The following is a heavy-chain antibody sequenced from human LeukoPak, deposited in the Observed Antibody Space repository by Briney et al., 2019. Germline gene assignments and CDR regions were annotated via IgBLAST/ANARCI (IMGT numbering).Heavy chain of an antibody. J-gene: IGHJ4*02. CDR1: GFTFSSSW. Sequence: QPGGSLRLSSAVSGFTFSSSWMSWVRQAPGKGLEWVANIKEDGSEKYYVDSVRGRFTISRDNAKNSLYLQLNSLRVEDTAVYYRARHSSGYYWGQGTLVTVSS. D-gene: IGHD3-22*01. CDR3: ARHSSGYY. V-gene: IGHV3-7*01. CDR2: IKEDGSEK.